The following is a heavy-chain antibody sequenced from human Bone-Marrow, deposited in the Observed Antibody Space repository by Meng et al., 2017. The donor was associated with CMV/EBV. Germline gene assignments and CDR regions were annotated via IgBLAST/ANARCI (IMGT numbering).Heavy chain of an antibody. CDR3: AKNLYGTSWYGGVHFNSSVLDI. CDR1: GFSFSDYD. V-gene: IGHV3-30*02. J-gene: IGHJ6*02. Sequence: GESLKISCAASGFSFSDYDMHWVRQGPGKGLEWVASIRSDASNEYYVDSVKGRFTISRDNPKNALYLHLNNLRPEDTAVYYCAKNLYGTSWYGGVHFNSSVLDIWGRGTTVTVSS. D-gene: IGHD6-13*01. CDR2: IRSDASNE.